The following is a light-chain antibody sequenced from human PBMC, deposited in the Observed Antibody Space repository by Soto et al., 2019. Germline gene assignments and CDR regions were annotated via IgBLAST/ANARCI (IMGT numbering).Light chain of an antibody. CDR2: DAS. CDR1: QSVSSN. J-gene: IGKJ5*01. Sequence: IVLTHSPATLSVSPCERATLSFRASQSVSSNLAWHQQRTGQAPTLLIYDASNRATGIPARFIGSGSGTDFTLTISSLEPQEYSVYYCQQRSNWPQITFGQGTRLEIK. V-gene: IGKV3-11*01. CDR3: QQRSNWPQIT.